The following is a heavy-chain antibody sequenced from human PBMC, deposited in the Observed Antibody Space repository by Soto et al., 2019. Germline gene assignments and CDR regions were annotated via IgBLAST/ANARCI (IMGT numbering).Heavy chain of an antibody. CDR3: AREWPSVADFFDI. D-gene: IGHD2-15*01. Sequence: PSETLSLTCTVSGGSISSYYWSWIRQPPGKGLEWIGYIYYSGSTNYNPSLKSRVTISVDTSKNQFSLKLSSVTAADTAVYYCAREWPSVADFFDIWGQGTMVTVSS. V-gene: IGHV4-59*01. J-gene: IGHJ3*02. CDR2: IYYSGST. CDR1: GGSISSYY.